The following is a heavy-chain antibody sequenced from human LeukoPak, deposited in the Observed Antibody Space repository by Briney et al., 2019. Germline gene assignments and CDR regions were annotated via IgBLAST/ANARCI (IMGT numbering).Heavy chain of an antibody. CDR3: AREVGRVNWFDP. D-gene: IGHD2-15*01. V-gene: IGHV1-69*05. CDR1: GGTFSSYA. CDR2: IIPIFGTA. Sequence: SETVSCKASGGTFSSYAISWVRQAPGQGLEWMGGIIPIFGTANYAQKFQGRVTMTRDTSISTAYMELSRLRSDDTAVYYCAREVGRVNWFDPWGQGTLVTVSS. J-gene: IGHJ5*02.